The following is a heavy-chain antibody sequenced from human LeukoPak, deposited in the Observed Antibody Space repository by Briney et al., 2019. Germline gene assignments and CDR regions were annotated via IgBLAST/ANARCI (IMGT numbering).Heavy chain of an antibody. CDR3: ARLRYSSSWYDKYYYYGMDV. J-gene: IGHJ6*02. Sequence: GGSLRLSCAASGFTFSSYWMSWVRQAPGKGLEWVANIKQDGSEKYYVDSVKGRFTISRDNAKNSLYLQMNSLRAEDTAVYYCARLRYSSSWYDKYYYYGMDVWGQGTTVTVSS. V-gene: IGHV3-7*01. CDR1: GFTFSSYW. D-gene: IGHD6-13*01. CDR2: IKQDGSEK.